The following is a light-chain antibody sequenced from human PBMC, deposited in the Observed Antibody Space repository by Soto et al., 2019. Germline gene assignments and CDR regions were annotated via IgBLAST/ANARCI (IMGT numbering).Light chain of an antibody. CDR3: FTYAGGGIHDFESGTYV. CDR1: SSDVGGYNL. J-gene: IGLJ1*01. V-gene: IGLV2-23*01. CDR2: EGS. Sequence: QSALTQPPSASGSPGQSVTISCTGTSSDVGGYNLVSWYQQHPGKAPKLIIYEGSKWPSGVSNRFSGSKSGNTASLTISGLQAEDEADYYCFTYAGGGIHDFESGTYVFGTGTKVTVL.